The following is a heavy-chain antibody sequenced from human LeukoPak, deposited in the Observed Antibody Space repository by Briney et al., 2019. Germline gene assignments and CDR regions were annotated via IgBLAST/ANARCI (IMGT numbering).Heavy chain of an antibody. CDR2: INPNSGGT. D-gene: IGHD3-3*01. Sequence: ASVKVSCKASGYTFTGYYMHWVRQAPGQGLEWMGWINPNSGGTNYAQKFQGRVTMTRDTSISTAYMELSRLRSDDTAVYYCARDSGYYDFWSGYYGYFDYWGQGTLVTVSS. J-gene: IGHJ4*02. CDR1: GYTFTGYY. V-gene: IGHV1-2*02. CDR3: ARDSGYYDFWSGYYGYFDY.